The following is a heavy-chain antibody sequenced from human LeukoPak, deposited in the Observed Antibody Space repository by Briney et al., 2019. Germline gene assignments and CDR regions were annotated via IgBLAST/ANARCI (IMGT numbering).Heavy chain of an antibody. J-gene: IGHJ4*02. D-gene: IGHD1-26*01. Sequence: ASVKVSCKASGYTFTSYYMHWVRQAPGQGLEWMGIINPSGGSTSYAQKFQGRVTMTRDMSTSTVYMELSSLRSEDTAVYYCASWGATHHYFDSWGRGTLVTVSS. CDR3: ASWGATHHYFDS. V-gene: IGHV1-46*01. CDR1: GYTFTSYY. CDR2: INPSGGST.